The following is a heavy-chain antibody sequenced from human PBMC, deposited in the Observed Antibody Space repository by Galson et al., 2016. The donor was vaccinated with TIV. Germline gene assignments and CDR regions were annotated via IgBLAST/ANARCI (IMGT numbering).Heavy chain of an antibody. V-gene: IGHV3-20*01. J-gene: IGHJ4*02. CDR2: INWNGGST. CDR3: ARLRSCGGDCYYFDY. CDR1: GFTFDDYG. D-gene: IGHD2-21*02. Sequence: SLRLSCAASGFTFDDYGVSWVRQAPGKGLEWVSGINWNGGSTGYADSVKGRFAISRDNAKNSLYLQMNSLRAEDTALYHCARLRSCGGDCYYFDYWGQGTLVTVSS.